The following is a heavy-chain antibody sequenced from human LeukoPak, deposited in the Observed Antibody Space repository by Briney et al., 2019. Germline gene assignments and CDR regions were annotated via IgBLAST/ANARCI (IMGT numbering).Heavy chain of an antibody. CDR2: INHSGST. D-gene: IGHD6-13*01. CDR1: GGSISSYY. V-gene: IGHV4-34*01. J-gene: IGHJ5*02. Sequence: SETLSLTCTVSGGSISSYYWSWIRQPPGKGLGWIGEINHSGSTNYNPSLKSRVTISVDTSKNQFSLKLSSVTAADTAVYYCARSRSWSTIKYNWFDPWGQGTLVTVSS. CDR3: ARSRSWSTIKYNWFDP.